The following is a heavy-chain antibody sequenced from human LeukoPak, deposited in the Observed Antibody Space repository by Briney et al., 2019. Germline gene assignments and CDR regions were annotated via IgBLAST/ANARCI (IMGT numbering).Heavy chain of an antibody. J-gene: IGHJ4*02. D-gene: IGHD6-19*01. CDR3: ARAAGGWYGLFDR. CDR1: GDYIGNYY. CDR2: IYYSGST. V-gene: IGHV4-59*01. Sequence: SETLSLTCSVSGDYIGNYYWSWIRQPPGKGLEWIGYIYYSGSTKYNPSLKRRVTISVDASKNQLSLQLTAVTAADTAVYYCARAAGGWYGLFDRWGRGTLVTVSS.